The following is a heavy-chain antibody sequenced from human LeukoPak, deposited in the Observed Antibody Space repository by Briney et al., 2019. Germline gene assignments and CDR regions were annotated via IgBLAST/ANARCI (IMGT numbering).Heavy chain of an antibody. CDR1: GFTFSSYS. CDR2: ISSSSSYI. V-gene: IGHV3-21*01. J-gene: IGHJ5*02. CDR3: AREGSSWYSNWFDP. Sequence: GGSLRLSCAASGFTFSSYSMNWVRQAPGKGLEWVSSISSSSSYIYYADSVKGRFTISRDNAKNSLYLQMNSLRAEDTAVYYCAREGSSWYSNWFDPWGQGTLVTVSS. D-gene: IGHD6-13*01.